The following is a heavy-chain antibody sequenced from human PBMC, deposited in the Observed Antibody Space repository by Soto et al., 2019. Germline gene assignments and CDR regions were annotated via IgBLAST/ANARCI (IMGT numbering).Heavy chain of an antibody. Sequence: SATLSLTCAVYGGSFRGSYWSWIRQPPGKGLEWIGEINHSGSTNYNPSLKSRVTISVDTSKNQFSLKLSSVTAADTAVYYCASFKDMDVWGQGTTVT. CDR3: ASFKDMDV. CDR1: GGSFRGSY. J-gene: IGHJ6*02. V-gene: IGHV4-34*01. CDR2: INHSGST.